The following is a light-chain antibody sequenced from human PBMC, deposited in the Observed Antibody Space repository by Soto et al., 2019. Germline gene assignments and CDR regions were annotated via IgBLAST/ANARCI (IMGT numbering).Light chain of an antibody. Sequence: QSALAQPASVSGSPGQSITISCTGTSRDVGGYNYVSWYQQHPGERTTLMIYDVNNRPSGVSTRFSGSKSGNTASLTISGLQAEDEADYYCTSYTTGTTIGCVFGGGTKLTVL. V-gene: IGLV2-14*01. CDR2: DVN. CDR1: SRDVGGYNY. J-gene: IGLJ3*02. CDR3: TSYTTGTTIGCV.